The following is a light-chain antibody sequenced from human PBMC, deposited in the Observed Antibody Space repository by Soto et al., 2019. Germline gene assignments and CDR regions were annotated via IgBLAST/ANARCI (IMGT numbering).Light chain of an antibody. Sequence: EIVMTQSPATLSVSPVGRATLSGRASQSVRSNLAWYQQKPGQAPRLLIYGASTRATGLPARFSGSGSGTDFTLTISSLEPEDFAVYYCQQRSNWPRGTFGGGTKVDIK. J-gene: IGKJ4*01. CDR2: GAS. CDR3: QQRSNWPRGT. CDR1: QSVRSN. V-gene: IGKV3-15*01.